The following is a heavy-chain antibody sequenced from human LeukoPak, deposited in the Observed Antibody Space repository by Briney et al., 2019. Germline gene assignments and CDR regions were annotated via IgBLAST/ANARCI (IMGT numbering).Heavy chain of an antibody. CDR3: ARAGYYGFQH. CDR1: GGSFSGYY. V-gene: IGHV4-34*01. J-gene: IGHJ1*01. CDR2: INHSGST. Sequence: SETLSLTCAVYGGSFSGYYWSWVRQPPGKGLEWIGEINHSGSTNYNPSLKSRVTISVDTSKNQFSLKLSSVTAADTAVYYCARAGYYGFQHWGQGTLVTVSS. D-gene: IGHD2/OR15-2a*01.